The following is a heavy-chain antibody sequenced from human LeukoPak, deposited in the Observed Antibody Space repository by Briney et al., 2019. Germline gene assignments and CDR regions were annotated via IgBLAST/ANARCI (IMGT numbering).Heavy chain of an antibody. Sequence: ASVKVSCKASAYTFTSYYMHSVRPAPGQGLEWMGIVNPSGGSTSYAQKFQGRVTMTRDTSTSTVYMELSSLRSEDTAVYYCARDLSGSYYFDYWGQGTLVTVSS. CDR1: AYTFTSYY. CDR3: ARDLSGSYYFDY. CDR2: VNPSGGST. D-gene: IGHD3-22*01. V-gene: IGHV1-46*01. J-gene: IGHJ4*02.